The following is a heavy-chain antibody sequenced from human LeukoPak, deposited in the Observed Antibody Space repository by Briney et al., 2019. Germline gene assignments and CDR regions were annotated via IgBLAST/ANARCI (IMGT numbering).Heavy chain of an antibody. CDR1: GYXFTNYW. J-gene: IGHJ3*02. CDR2: IDPGDSDT. Sequence: GEALKISCNGSGYXFTNYWICWVRQMPGKGLEWVGIIDPGDSDTRYSPSFQGQVTISADKSISTAYLQWSSLKASDTAMYYCALTTVTTTKYFDAFDIWGQGTMVTVSS. CDR3: ALTTVTTTKYFDAFDI. V-gene: IGHV5-51*01. D-gene: IGHD4-17*01.